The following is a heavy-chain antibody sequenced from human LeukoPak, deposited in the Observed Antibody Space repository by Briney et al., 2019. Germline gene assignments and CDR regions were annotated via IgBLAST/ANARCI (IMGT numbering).Heavy chain of an antibody. CDR1: GGSLSGYY. D-gene: IGHD4-17*01. V-gene: IGHV4-34*01. J-gene: IGHJ4*02. CDR2: INHSGST. CDR3: ARGGDYGDYGFDY. Sequence: SETLSLTCAVYGGSLSGYYWSWIRQPPGKGLEWIGEINHSGSTNYNPSLKSRVTISVDTSKNQFSLKLSSVTAADTAVYYCARGGDYGDYGFDYWGQGTLVTVSS.